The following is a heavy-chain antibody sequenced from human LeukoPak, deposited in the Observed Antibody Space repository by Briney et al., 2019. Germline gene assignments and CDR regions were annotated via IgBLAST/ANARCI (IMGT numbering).Heavy chain of an antibody. V-gene: IGHV1-2*02. CDR2: INPNSGGT. D-gene: IGHD1-14*01. J-gene: IGHJ5*01. Sequence: VASVKVSFKASGYTFVDYYIHWVRQAPGQGLEWMGWINPNSGGTNYARRFQGRVTMTRDTSIRTAHMEVSRLTSDDAAVYYCARSSPRGIMNGFDSWGQGTLVTVSS. CDR1: GYTFVDYY. CDR3: ARSSPRGIMNGFDS.